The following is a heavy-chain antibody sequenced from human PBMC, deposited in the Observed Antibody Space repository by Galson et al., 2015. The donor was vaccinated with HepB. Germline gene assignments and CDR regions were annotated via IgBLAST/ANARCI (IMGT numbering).Heavy chain of an antibody. D-gene: IGHD2-2*01. CDR2: IYSGGST. CDR3: ASSKYQLLGRYYFDY. Sequence: SLRLSCAASGFTVSSNYMSWVRQAPGKGLEWVSVIYSGGSTYYADSVKGRFTISRDNSKNTLYLQMNSLRAEDTAVYYCASSKYQLLGRYYFDYWGQGTLVTVSS. J-gene: IGHJ4*02. V-gene: IGHV3-66*01. CDR1: GFTVSSNY.